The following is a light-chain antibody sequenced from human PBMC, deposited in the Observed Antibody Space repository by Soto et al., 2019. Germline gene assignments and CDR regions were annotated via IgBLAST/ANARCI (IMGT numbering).Light chain of an antibody. J-gene: IGKJ5*01. Sequence: EIVLTQSPATLSLSPGERATLSCRASQSVSGYLAWYQQKPGQAPRLLIHGASTRAPGFPARFSGSGSGTDFTLTISSLQSEDFAVYYCQQYNNWPPITFGQGTRLEI. V-gene: IGKV3-15*01. CDR2: GAS. CDR3: QQYNNWPPIT. CDR1: QSVSGY.